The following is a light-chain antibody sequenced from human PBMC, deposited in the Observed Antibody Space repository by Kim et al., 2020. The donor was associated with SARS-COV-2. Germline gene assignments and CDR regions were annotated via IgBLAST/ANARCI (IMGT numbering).Light chain of an antibody. J-gene: IGKJ2*03. CDR1: QSISTY. Sequence: DIQMTQSPSSLSASVGDTVTIRCRASQSISTYLNWYQQKPGKAPNLLIYGASSLRSGVPSRFSGGGSGTDFTLTISSLQPEDFATYYCQKGYNILMYSFGQGTKLEI. V-gene: IGKV1-39*01. CDR2: GAS. CDR3: QKGYNILMYS.